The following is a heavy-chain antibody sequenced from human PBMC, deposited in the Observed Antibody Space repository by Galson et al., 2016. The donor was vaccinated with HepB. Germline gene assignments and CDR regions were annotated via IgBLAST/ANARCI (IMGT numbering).Heavy chain of an antibody. CDR3: AAAKSHTNVRFYYFDY. V-gene: IGHV1-69*04. CDR1: GGTFDNYA. Sequence: SVKVSCKASGGTFDNYAVSWVRQAPGQGLEWMGRIIPILDIANYVQKFQGRVTITADKSTNIVYMEVASLRSDDTAVYYCAAAKSHTNVRFYYFDYWGQGPLATVSS. CDR2: IIPILDIA. J-gene: IGHJ4*02. D-gene: IGHD3-16*01.